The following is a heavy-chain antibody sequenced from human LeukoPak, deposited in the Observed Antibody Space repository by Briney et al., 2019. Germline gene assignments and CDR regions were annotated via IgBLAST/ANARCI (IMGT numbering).Heavy chain of an antibody. Sequence: SETLSLTCTVSGGSISSYYWSWLRQPPGKGLEWIGYIYYSGSTNYNPSLKTRVTISVKTSKNQFSLKLSSVTAADTAVYYCARVTGYMIEDYFDYWGQGTLVTVSS. J-gene: IGHJ4*02. D-gene: IGHD3-22*01. CDR2: IYYSGST. CDR3: ARVTGYMIEDYFDY. V-gene: IGHV4-59*01. CDR1: GGSISSYY.